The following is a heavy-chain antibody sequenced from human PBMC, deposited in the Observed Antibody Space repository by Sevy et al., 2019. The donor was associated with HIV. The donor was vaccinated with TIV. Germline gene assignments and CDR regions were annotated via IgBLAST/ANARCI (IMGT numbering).Heavy chain of an antibody. J-gene: IGHJ3*02. CDR3: ARPGGCFGGNCTADI. D-gene: IGHD2-15*01. Sequence: ASVKVSCKASGYTFTGYYIHWVRQAPGQGLEWMGRINPKTGGTNFAQQFQGRVTMTRDTSISTAYMEVSRLRFDDTAVYYGARPGGCFGGNCTADIWGQGTMVTVSS. CDR1: GYTFTGYY. V-gene: IGHV1-2*06. CDR2: INPKTGGT.